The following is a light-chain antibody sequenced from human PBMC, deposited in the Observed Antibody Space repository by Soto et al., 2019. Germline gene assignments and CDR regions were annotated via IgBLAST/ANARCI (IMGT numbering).Light chain of an antibody. Sequence: QSVLTQPPSASGTPGQSVTISCSGSISNIGTNSVNWYQQLPGMAPKLLIYSQNQRPAGVPARFSGSKSGTSASLAISGLRSEDEAAYYCASWDDTLSGPVFGGGTKLTVL. CDR3: ASWDDTLSGPV. J-gene: IGLJ2*01. CDR1: ISNIGTNS. CDR2: SQN. V-gene: IGLV1-47*02.